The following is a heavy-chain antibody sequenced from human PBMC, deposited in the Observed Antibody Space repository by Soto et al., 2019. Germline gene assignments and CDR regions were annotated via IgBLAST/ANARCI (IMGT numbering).Heavy chain of an antibody. V-gene: IGHV3-7*01. J-gene: IGHJ4*02. D-gene: IGHD3-9*01. CDR1: GFTFSSYW. CDR3: ARDLFRLRYFDWLSTDY. CDR2: IKQDGSEK. Sequence: GGSLRLSCAASGFTFSSYWMSWVRQAPGKGLEWVANIKQDGSEKYYVDSVKGRFTISRDNAKNSLYLQMNSLRAEDTAVYYCARDLFRLRYFDWLSTDYWGQGTLVTVSS.